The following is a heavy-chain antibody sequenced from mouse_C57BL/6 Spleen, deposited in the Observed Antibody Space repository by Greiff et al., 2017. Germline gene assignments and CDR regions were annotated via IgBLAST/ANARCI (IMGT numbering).Heavy chain of an antibody. Sequence: EVQLQQSGPELVKPGASVKIPCKASGYTFTDYNMDWVKQSHGKSLEWIGDINPNNGGTIYNQKFKGKATLTVDKSSSTAYMELRSLTSEDTAVYYGAKRDDYEMAMDYWGQGTSVTVSS. CDR2: INPNNGGT. CDR1: GYTFTDYN. V-gene: IGHV1-18*01. J-gene: IGHJ4*01. CDR3: AKRDDYEMAMDY. D-gene: IGHD2-4*01.